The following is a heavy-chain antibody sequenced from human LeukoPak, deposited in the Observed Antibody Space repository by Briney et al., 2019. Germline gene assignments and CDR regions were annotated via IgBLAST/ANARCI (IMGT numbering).Heavy chain of an antibody. CDR3: ARGVAGTLSEYYFDY. CDR1: GYTFTGYY. J-gene: IGHJ4*02. Sequence: GASVKVSCKASGYTFTGYYMHWVRQAPGQGLEWMGIINPSGGSTSYAQKFQGRVTMTRDMSTSTVYMELSSLRSEDTAVYYCARGVAGTLSEYYFDYWGQGTLVTVSS. V-gene: IGHV1-46*01. CDR2: INPSGGST. D-gene: IGHD6-19*01.